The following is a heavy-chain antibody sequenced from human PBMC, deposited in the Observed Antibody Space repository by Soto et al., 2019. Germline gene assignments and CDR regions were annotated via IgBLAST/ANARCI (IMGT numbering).Heavy chain of an antibody. CDR2: INHSGST. Sequence: QVQLQQGGAGLLKPSETLSLTCAVYGGSFSGYYWSWIRQPPGKGLEWIGEINHSGSTNYNPSLTCRVTISVDTSKNQFSLKLSSVTAADTAVYYCARVGPYDYVWGSYRYRGPFDYWGQGTLVTVSS. D-gene: IGHD3-16*02. CDR1: GGSFSGYY. J-gene: IGHJ4*02. CDR3: ARVGPYDYVWGSYRYRGPFDY. V-gene: IGHV4-34*01.